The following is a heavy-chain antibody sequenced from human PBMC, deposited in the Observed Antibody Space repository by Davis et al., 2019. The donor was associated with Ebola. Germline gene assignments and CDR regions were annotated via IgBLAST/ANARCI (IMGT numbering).Heavy chain of an antibody. CDR2: TSTYDGQT. J-gene: IGHJ4*02. CDR3: ARVAARGSGYINFDY. V-gene: IGHV1-18*01. CDR1: GYIFINYG. Sequence: AASVKVSCKASGYIFINYGINWVRQAPGQGLEWMGWTSTYDGQTKYAQKLQGRVTLTTDTSTSTAYMELWSLRSDDTAVYYCARVAARGSGYINFDYWGQGTLVTVSS. D-gene: IGHD3-22*01.